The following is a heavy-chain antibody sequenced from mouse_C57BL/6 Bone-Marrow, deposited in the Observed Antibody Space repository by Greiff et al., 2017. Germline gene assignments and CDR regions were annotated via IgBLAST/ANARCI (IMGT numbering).Heavy chain of an antibody. Sequence: VQLQQSGPELVKPGASVKISCKASGYSFTDYNMNWVKQSNGKSLEWIGVLNPNYGTTSYNQKFKGKATLTVDQSSSTAYMQLSSLTSEDSAVYYCARYPITTVVATDAMDYWGQGTSVTVSS. V-gene: IGHV1-39*01. CDR1: GYSFTDYN. D-gene: IGHD1-1*01. CDR3: ARYPITTVVATDAMDY. J-gene: IGHJ4*01. CDR2: LNPNYGTT.